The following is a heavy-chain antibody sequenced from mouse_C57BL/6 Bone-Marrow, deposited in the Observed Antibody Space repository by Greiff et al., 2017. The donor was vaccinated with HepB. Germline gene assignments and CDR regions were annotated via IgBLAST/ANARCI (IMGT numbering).Heavy chain of an antibody. J-gene: IGHJ2*01. D-gene: IGHD1-1*01. V-gene: IGHV1-75*01. CDR2: IFPGSGST. Sequence: QVQLQQSGPELVKPGASVKISCKASGYTFTDYYINWVKQRPGQGLEWIGWIFPGSGSTYYNEKFKGKATLTVDKSSSTAYMLLSSLTSEDSAVYFCARGGGTTVVAKSYFDYWGQGTTLTVSS. CDR1: GYTFTDYY. CDR3: ARGGGTTVVAKSYFDY.